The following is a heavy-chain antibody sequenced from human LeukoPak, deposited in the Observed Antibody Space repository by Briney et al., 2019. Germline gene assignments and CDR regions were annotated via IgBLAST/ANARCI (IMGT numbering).Heavy chain of an antibody. CDR1: GFTFISYW. CDR3: AREMKVFGTDTGAFDI. Sequence: GGSLRLSCAASGFTFISYWMHWVRQAPGKGLVWVSRINSEGSSTSYADSVKGRFTISRDNAKNTLYLQMNSLRAEDTAVYFCAREMKVFGTDTGAFDIWGQGTMVTVSS. V-gene: IGHV3-74*01. CDR2: INSEGSST. D-gene: IGHD3-10*02. J-gene: IGHJ3*02.